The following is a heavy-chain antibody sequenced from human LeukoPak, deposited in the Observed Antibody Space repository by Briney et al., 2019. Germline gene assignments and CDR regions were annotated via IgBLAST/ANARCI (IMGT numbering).Heavy chain of an antibody. CDR2: IGSSGSTI. Sequence: GGSLRLSCAASGFTFSDYYMSWIRQAPGRGLEWVSYIGSSGSTIYYADSVKGRFTISRDNAKNSLYLQMNSLRAEDTAVYYCARDVSRMATTGYVDWGQGTLVTVSS. V-gene: IGHV3-11*04. D-gene: IGHD5-24*01. J-gene: IGHJ4*02. CDR1: GFTFSDYY. CDR3: ARDVSRMATTGYVD.